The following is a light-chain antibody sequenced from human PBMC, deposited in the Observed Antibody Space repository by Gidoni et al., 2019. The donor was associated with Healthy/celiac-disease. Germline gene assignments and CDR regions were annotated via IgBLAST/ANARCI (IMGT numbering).Light chain of an antibody. Sequence: EIVMTQSPATLSVSPGERATLSCRASQSVSSNLAIYGASTRATGIPARFSGSGSGTEFTLTISSLQSEDFAVYYCQQYNNWPRLTFGGGTKVEIK. CDR1: QSVSSN. J-gene: IGKJ4*01. V-gene: IGKV3-15*01. CDR2: GAS. CDR3: QQYNNWPRLT.